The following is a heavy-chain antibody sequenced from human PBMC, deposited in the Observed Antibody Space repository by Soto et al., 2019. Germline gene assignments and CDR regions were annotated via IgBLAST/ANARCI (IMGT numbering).Heavy chain of an antibody. CDR2: TIPICGTA. CDR3: ARGDIAADGDYNWFDP. V-gene: IGHV1-69*13. CDR1: GGTFSSYA. J-gene: IGHJ5*02. D-gene: IGHD6-13*01. Sequence: SVKVSCKTSGGTFSSYAISWVRQAPGQGLEWMGGTIPICGTANYAQKFQGRVTITADESTSTADMELTSLKSEDTAVYYCARGDIAADGDYNWFDPCGQGTRVIVSS.